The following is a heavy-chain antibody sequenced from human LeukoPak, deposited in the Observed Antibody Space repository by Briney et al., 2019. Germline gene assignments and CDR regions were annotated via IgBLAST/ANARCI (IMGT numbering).Heavy chain of an antibody. V-gene: IGHV4-39*01. Sequence: PSETLSLTCTVSGGSISSSSYYWDWIRQPPGEGLEWIGSIYYAGYYTGSTYYNPSLKSRVTISVDTSKNQFSVKLSSVTAADTAVYYCANYCSTTNCYKRAFDIWGQGTVVTVSS. J-gene: IGHJ3*02. D-gene: IGHD2-2*02. CDR1: GGSISSSSYY. CDR2: IYYAGYYTGST. CDR3: ANYCSTTNCYKRAFDI.